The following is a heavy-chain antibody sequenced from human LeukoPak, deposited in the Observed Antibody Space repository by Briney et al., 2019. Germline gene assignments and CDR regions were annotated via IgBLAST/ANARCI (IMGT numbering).Heavy chain of an antibody. Sequence: GASAKVSCKASGYTLTGFYIHWMRQAPGQGLEWMGGIIPIFGTANYAQKFQGRVTITADESTSTAYMELSSLRSEDTAVYYCARAVSSSWYFSSYNWFDPWGQGTLVTVSS. CDR3: ARAVSSSWYFSSYNWFDP. J-gene: IGHJ5*02. CDR1: GYTLTGFY. D-gene: IGHD6-13*01. V-gene: IGHV1-69*13. CDR2: IIPIFGTA.